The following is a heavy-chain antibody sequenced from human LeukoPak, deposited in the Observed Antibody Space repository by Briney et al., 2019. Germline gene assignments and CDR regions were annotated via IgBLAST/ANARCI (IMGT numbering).Heavy chain of an antibody. D-gene: IGHD5-12*01. CDR3: ARGSLHSAYGFDY. V-gene: IGHV3-48*03. Sequence: AGGSLRLSCAASGFTFSSYEMNWVRQAPGKGLEWVSHSSSSGSTIYYAGSVKSRFTIARDNAKNSVYLQMSSLRAEDTAVYYCARGSLHSAYGFDYWGQGTLVTVSS. CDR1: GFTFSSYE. CDR2: SSSSGSTI. J-gene: IGHJ4*02.